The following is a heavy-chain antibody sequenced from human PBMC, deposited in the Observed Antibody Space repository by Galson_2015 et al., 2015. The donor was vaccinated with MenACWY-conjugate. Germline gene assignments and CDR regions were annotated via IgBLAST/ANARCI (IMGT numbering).Heavy chain of an antibody. D-gene: IGHD1-26*01. CDR2: IKSNLRGAAA. J-gene: IGHJ3*02. CDR1: GFPFGNAW. CDR3: ATDWGSGTYYVGAFDT. V-gene: IGHV3-15*07. Sequence: SLRLSCAASGFPFGNAWMEWVRQAPGKGLEWVGRIKSNLRGAAADYAASVEGRFTITRDDSRNTVYLQMNSLTSEDTALYYCATDWGSGTYYVGAFDTWRQGAMVTVSS.